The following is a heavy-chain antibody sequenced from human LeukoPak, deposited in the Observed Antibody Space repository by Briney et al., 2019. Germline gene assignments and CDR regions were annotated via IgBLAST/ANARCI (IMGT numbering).Heavy chain of an antibody. D-gene: IGHD3-10*01. J-gene: IGHJ4*02. CDR2: INPNSGGT. V-gene: IGHV1-2*02. CDR3: ARAQPYGSGSYAPFDY. Sequence: ASVKVSCKTSGYTFTGYYMHWVRQAPGQGLEWMGWINPNSGGTNYAQKLQGRVTMTTDTSTSTAYMELRSLRSDDTAVYYCARAQPYGSGSYAPFDYWGQGTLVTVSS. CDR1: GYTFTGYY.